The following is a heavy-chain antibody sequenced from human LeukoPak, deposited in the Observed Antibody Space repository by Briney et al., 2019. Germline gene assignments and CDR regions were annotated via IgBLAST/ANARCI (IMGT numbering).Heavy chain of an antibody. Sequence: GGSLRLSCAASGFTFSGSAMHWVRQASGKGLEWVGRIRSKANSYATAYAASVKGRFTISRDDSKNTAYLQMNSLKTEDTAVYYCNPSASEYFQHWGQGTLVTVSS. CDR3: NPSASEYFQH. V-gene: IGHV3-73*01. J-gene: IGHJ1*01. CDR2: IRSKANSYAT. CDR1: GFTFSGSA.